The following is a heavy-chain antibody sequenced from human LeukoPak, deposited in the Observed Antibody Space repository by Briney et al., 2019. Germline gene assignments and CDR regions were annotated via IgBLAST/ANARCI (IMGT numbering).Heavy chain of an antibody. CDR2: IYYSGST. V-gene: IGHV4-59*01. CDR3: ARGVEYSSSSGLGY. J-gene: IGHJ4*02. Sequence: PSETLSLTCTVSGGSISSYYWSWIPQPPGKGLEWIGYIYYSGSTNYNPSLKSRVTISVDTSKNQFSLKLSSVTAADTALYYCARGVEYSSSSGLGYWGQRTLVTVSS. D-gene: IGHD6-6*01. CDR1: GGSISSYY.